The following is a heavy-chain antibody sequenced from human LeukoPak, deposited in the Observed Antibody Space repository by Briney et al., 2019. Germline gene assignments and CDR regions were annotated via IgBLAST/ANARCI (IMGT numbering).Heavy chain of an antibody. CDR2: IYYSGST. Sequence: PSETLSLTCTVSGGSISSGDYYWSWIRQPPGKGLEWIGYIYYSGSTYYNPSLKSRVTISVDTSKNQFSLKLSSVTAADTAVYYCASITTVTRYFDYWGQGTLVTVSS. J-gene: IGHJ4*02. CDR1: GGSISSGDYY. V-gene: IGHV4-30-4*01. D-gene: IGHD4-17*01. CDR3: ASITTVTRYFDY.